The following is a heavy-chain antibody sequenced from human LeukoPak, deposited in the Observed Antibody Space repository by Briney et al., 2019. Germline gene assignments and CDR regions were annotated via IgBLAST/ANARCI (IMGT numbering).Heavy chain of an antibody. CDR2: ISVYNRDT. CDR3: ASNTGSDSSGYTY. Sequence: ASVKVSFKSSGYTFTGYYLHWVRQAPGHGLEGMGWISVYNRDTDYAQKSQGRLTVTTDTSTSTAYMELRSLRSDDTAVYYCASNTGSDSSGYTYWGQGTLVTVSS. CDR1: GYTFTGYY. J-gene: IGHJ4*02. D-gene: IGHD3-22*01. V-gene: IGHV1-18*04.